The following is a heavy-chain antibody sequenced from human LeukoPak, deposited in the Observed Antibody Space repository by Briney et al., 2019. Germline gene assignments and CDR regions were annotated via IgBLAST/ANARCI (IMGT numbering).Heavy chain of an antibody. J-gene: IGHJ5*02. CDR1: GFTFSSYS. CDR3: ARVATGSYDWFDP. V-gene: IGHV3-48*04. Sequence: GGSLRLSCAASGFTFSSYSMNWVRQAPGKGLEWVSYISSSSSTIYYADSVKGRFTISRDNSKNTLYLQMNSLRAEDTAVYFCARVATGSYDWFDPWGQGTLVTVSS. D-gene: IGHD3-10*01. CDR2: ISSSSSTI.